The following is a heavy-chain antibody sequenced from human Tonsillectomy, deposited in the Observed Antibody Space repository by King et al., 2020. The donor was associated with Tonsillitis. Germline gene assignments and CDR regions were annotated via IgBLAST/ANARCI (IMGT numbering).Heavy chain of an antibody. CDR2: ISSSGSTI. D-gene: IGHD6-13*01. CDR3: ARAAAGLRYFDY. J-gene: IGHJ4*02. Sequence: EVQLVESGGGLVRPGGSLRLSCAASGFTFSSYEMNWVRQAPGKGLEWVSYISSSGSTIDYAESVKGRFTIPRDNAKNSLYLQMNSMRAEDTAVYYCARAAAGLRYFDYWGQGTLVTVSS. V-gene: IGHV3-48*03. CDR1: GFTFSSYE.